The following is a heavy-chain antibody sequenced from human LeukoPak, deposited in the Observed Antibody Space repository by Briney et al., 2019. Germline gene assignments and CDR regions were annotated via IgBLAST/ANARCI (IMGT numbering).Heavy chain of an antibody. D-gene: IGHD3-10*01. J-gene: IGHJ6*03. Sequence: GGSLRLSCGASGFTFSSHWMPWVRQAPGKGLVWVSRINNDGSSTSYADSVQGRFTISRDNAKNTLYLQMNSLRAEDTALYYCARVARGDYYYYYMDVWGKGTTVTVSS. V-gene: IGHV3-74*01. CDR2: INNDGSST. CDR3: ARVARGDYYYYYMDV. CDR1: GFTFSSHW.